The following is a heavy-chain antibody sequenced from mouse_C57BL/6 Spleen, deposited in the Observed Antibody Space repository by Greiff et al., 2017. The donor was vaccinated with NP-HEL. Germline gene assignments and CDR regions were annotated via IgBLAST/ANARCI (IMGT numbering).Heavy chain of an antibody. CDR3: ASTRRDYAMDY. CDR2: INPSSGYT. V-gene: IGHV1-4*01. D-gene: IGHD1-1*01. J-gene: IGHJ4*01. Sequence: VQLQQSGAELARPGASVKMSCKASGYTFTSYTMHWVKQRPGQGLEWIGYINPSSGYTKYNQKFKDKATLTADKSSSTAYMQLSSLTSEDSAVYYCASTRRDYAMDYWGQGPSVTVSS. CDR1: GYTFTSYT.